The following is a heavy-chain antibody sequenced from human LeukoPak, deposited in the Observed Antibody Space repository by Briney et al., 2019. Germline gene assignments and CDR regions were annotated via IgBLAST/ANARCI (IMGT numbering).Heavy chain of an antibody. CDR2: ISSSSSYI. J-gene: IGHJ4*02. CDR1: GFTFGSYS. Sequence: PGGSLRLSCAASGFTFGSYSMNWVRQAPGKGLEWVSSISSSSSYIFYADSVKGRFTISRDNAKNSLYLQMNSLRAEDTAVYYCARDRAYYYDSSGYYYFDHWGQGTLVTVSS. CDR3: ARDRAYYYDSSGYYYFDH. V-gene: IGHV3-21*01. D-gene: IGHD3-22*01.